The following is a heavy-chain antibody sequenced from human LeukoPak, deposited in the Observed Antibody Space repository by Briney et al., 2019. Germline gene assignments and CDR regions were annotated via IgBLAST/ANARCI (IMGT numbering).Heavy chain of an antibody. CDR3: AKDGDYDIFTGYIDY. CDR1: AFTFSSYS. CDR2: IRYDGSNK. V-gene: IGHV3-30*02. D-gene: IGHD3-9*01. Sequence: GGSLRLSCAASAFTFSSYSMNWVRQAPGKGLEWVAFIRYDGSNKYYADSVKGRFTISRDNSKNTLSLQMNSLRAEDTAMFYCAKDGDYDIFTGYIDYWGQGTLVTVSS. J-gene: IGHJ4*02.